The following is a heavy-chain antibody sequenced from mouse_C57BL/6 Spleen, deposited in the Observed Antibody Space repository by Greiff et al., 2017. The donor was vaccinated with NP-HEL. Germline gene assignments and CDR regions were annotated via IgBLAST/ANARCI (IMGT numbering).Heavy chain of an antibody. J-gene: IGHJ1*03. Sequence: VQLKESGPELVKPGDSVKISCKASGYSFTGYFMNWVMQSHGKSLEWIGRINPYNGDTFYNQKFKGKATLTVDKSSSTAHMELRSLTSEDSAVYYCARSFLIYDGYYGWYFDVWGTGTTVTVSS. D-gene: IGHD2-3*01. CDR2: INPYNGDT. V-gene: IGHV1-20*01. CDR3: ARSFLIYDGYYGWYFDV. CDR1: GYSFTGYF.